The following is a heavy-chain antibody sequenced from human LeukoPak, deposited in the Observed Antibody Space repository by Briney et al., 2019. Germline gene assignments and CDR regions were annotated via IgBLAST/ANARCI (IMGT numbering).Heavy chain of an antibody. CDR2: IYYNGST. D-gene: IGHD3-10*01. Sequence: SETLSLTCTVSGGSISSYYWSWIRQPPGKGLEWIGYIYYNGSTNYNPSLKSRVTISVDTSKNQFSLKLSSVTAADTAVYYCAREWKDYYGSRSGVADAFDIWGQGTMVTVSS. CDR1: GGSISSYY. CDR3: AREWKDYYGSRSGVADAFDI. V-gene: IGHV4-59*01. J-gene: IGHJ3*02.